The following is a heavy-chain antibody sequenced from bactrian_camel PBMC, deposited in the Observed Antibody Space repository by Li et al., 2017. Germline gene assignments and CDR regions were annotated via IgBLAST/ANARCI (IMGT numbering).Heavy chain of an antibody. D-gene: IGHD4*01. CDR3: AAGRTSTLIPVRYTY. J-gene: IGHJ4*01. CDR1: GYSLSGKC. Sequence: HVQLVESGGGSVEAGGSLRLSCVVSGYSLSGKCVGWFRQAPGKEREAIATLYTNRDSTWYDDSVKGRFTISQEKAKDTVYLQMNNLTPGDTAMYYCAAGRTSTLIPVRYTYWGQGTQVTVS. CDR2: LYTNRDST. V-gene: IGHV3-3*01.